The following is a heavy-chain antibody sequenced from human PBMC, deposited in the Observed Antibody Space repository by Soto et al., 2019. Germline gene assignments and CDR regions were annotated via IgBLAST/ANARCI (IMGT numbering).Heavy chain of an antibody. Sequence: GSLRRACAASGFMFSDYAMTWARQAPGKELEWVSGLLRPGRSTYYADSVKGRFTISGDTSANTVYLQMDSLRAEDTAVYYCAKDAIANDGIWLMDSWGQGTVVTVYS. D-gene: IGHD3-16*01. CDR1: GFMFSDYA. CDR3: AKDAIANDGIWLMDS. J-gene: IGHJ5*02. V-gene: IGHV3-23*01. CDR2: LLRPGRST.